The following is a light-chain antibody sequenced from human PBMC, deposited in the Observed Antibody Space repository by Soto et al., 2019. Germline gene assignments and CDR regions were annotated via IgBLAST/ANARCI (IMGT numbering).Light chain of an antibody. CDR3: HQYLRIPPT. CDR1: QSVLYSSNNKNY. Sequence: DVVMTQSPDSLAVSLGERATINCKSSQSVLYSSNNKNYLAWYQQKPGQAPKLLIYWASTRESGVPDRFTGSGSGTDFTLTISSLQAEDVAVYYCHQYLRIPPTFGQGTKVEMK. V-gene: IGKV4-1*01. J-gene: IGKJ1*01. CDR2: WAS.